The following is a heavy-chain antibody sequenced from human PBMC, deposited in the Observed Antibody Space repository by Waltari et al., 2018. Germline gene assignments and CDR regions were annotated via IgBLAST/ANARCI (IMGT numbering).Heavy chain of an antibody. D-gene: IGHD3-10*01. J-gene: IGHJ5*02. CDR1: GGSISSSSYY. CDR2: IYYSGRT. Sequence: QLQLQESGPGLVKPSETLSLTCTVSGGSISSSSYYWGWIRQPPGKGLEWIGSIYYSGRTYYNPSLKSRVTISVDTSKNQFSLKLSSVTAADTAVYYCAGEIYGSGTSGARTNWFDPWGQGTLVTVSS. V-gene: IGHV4-39*07. CDR3: AGEIYGSGTSGARTNWFDP.